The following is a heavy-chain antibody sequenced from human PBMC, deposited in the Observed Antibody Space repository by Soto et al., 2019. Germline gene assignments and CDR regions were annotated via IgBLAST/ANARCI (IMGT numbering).Heavy chain of an antibody. V-gene: IGHV4-34*01. CDR1: GGSFSGYY. CDR2: INHSGST. Sequence: SETLSLTCAVYGGSFSGYYWSWIRQPPGKGLEWIGEINHSGSTNYNPSLKSRVTISVDTSKNQFSLKLSSVTAADTAVYYCARGVPIEVDILTGGYYYYYMDVWGKGTTVTISS. CDR3: ARGVPIEVDILTGGYYYYYMDV. D-gene: IGHD3-9*01. J-gene: IGHJ6*03.